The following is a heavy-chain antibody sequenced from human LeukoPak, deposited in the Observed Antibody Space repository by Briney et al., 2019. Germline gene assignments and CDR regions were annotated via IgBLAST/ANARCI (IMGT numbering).Heavy chain of an antibody. Sequence: SETLSLTCTVSGGSISSYYWSWIRQPPGKGLEWIGYIYYSGSINYNPSLKSRVTISVDTPKNQFSLKLSSLTAADTAVYYCARDMITFGGVRAYFDYWGQGILVTVSS. CDR3: ARDMITFGGVRAYFDY. CDR1: GGSISSYY. D-gene: IGHD3-16*01. V-gene: IGHV4-59*01. CDR2: IYYSGSI. J-gene: IGHJ4*02.